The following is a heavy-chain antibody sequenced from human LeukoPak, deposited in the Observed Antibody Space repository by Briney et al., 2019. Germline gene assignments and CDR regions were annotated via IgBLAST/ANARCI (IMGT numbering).Heavy chain of an antibody. CDR1: GNSFTNYW. V-gene: IGHV5-51*01. D-gene: IGHD1-26*01. J-gene: IGHJ3*02. CDR3: ARARGTYANDAFDI. CDR2: IFPADSDT. Sequence: GESLKISCKCSGNSFTNYWIGWVRQMPGKGLEWMGIIFPADSDTRYSPSFQGQVTISADKSISTAYLHWSSLRSSDTAMYYCARARGTYANDAFDIWGQGTMVTVSP.